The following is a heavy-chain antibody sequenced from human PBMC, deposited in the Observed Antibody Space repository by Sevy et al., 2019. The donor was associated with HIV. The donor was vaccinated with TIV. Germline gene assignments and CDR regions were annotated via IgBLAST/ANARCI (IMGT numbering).Heavy chain of an antibody. CDR2: ISGSGGST. D-gene: IGHD7-27*01. CDR3: AKGAPAELGKDYYYMDV. J-gene: IGHJ6*03. V-gene: IGHV3-23*01. Sequence: GGSLRLSCAASGFTFSSYAMSWVRQAPGKGLEWVSAISGSGGSTYYADSVKGRFTISRDNSKNTLYLQMNSLRAEDTAVYYCAKGAPAELGKDYYYMDVWGKGTTVTVSS. CDR1: GFTFSSYA.